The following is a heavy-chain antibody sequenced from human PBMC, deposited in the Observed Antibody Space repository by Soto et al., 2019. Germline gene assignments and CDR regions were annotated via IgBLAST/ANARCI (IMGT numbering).Heavy chain of an antibody. CDR1: GHSISSSNYY. CDR2: IYYSGST. J-gene: IGHJ6*02. D-gene: IGHD1-26*01. CDR3: ARHAGATAPLYYYYYGMDV. Sequence: PSDTLSLTCAVSGHSISSSNYYWGWICQPPWKGLEWIGSIYYSGSTYYNPSLKSRVTISVDTSKNQFSLKLSSVTAADTAVYYCARHAGATAPLYYYYYGMDVWGQGTTVT. V-gene: IGHV4-39*01.